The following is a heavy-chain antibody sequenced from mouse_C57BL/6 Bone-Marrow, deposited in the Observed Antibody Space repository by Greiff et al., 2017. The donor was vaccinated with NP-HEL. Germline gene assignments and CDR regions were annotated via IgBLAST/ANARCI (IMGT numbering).Heavy chain of an antibody. J-gene: IGHJ2*01. Sequence: VQLQQSGAELVRPGASVKLSCKASGYTFTDYYINWVKQRPGQGLEWIARIYPGSGNTYYNEKFKGKATLTAEKSSSTAYMQLSSLTSEDSAVYFCARERGGFYGNPLDYWGQGTTLTVSS. CDR1: GYTFTDYY. V-gene: IGHV1-76*01. D-gene: IGHD2-1*01. CDR2: IYPGSGNT. CDR3: ARERGGFYGNPLDY.